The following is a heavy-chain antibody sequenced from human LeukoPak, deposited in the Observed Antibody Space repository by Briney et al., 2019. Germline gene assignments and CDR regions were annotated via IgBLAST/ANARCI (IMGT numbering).Heavy chain of an antibody. D-gene: IGHD2-21*01. CDR1: GGSISSYY. Sequence: PSETLSLTCTVSGGSISSYYWSWIRQPPGKGLEWIGYIYYSGSTNYNPSLKSRVTISVDTSKNQFSLKLSSVTAADTAVYYCARVGAYCGGDCYYSAFDIWGQGTMVTVSS. CDR2: IYYSGST. CDR3: ARVGAYCGGDCYYSAFDI. V-gene: IGHV4-59*08. J-gene: IGHJ3*02.